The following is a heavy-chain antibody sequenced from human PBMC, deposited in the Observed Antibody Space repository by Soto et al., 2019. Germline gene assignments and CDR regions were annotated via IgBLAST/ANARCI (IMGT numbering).Heavy chain of an antibody. V-gene: IGHV1-3*01. Sequence: QVQLVQSGAEVKKPGASVKVSCKASGYTFTSYAMHWVRQAPGQRLEWMGWINAGNGNTKYSQKFQGRVTITRDTSASTAYIELSSLRSEDTAVYYCARAMGFGLSDYWGQGTLVTVSS. J-gene: IGHJ4*02. CDR1: GYTFTSYA. CDR3: ARAMGFGLSDY. D-gene: IGHD3-10*01. CDR2: INAGNGNT.